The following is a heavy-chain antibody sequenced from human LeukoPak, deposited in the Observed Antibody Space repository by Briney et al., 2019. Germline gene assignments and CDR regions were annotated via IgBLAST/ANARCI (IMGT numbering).Heavy chain of an antibody. CDR2: INQDGSQT. Sequence: GGSLRLSCAASGSTFSTYWMSWVRRAPGKGLEWVANINQDGSQTFYVDSVKGRFTISRDNPGNSVYLQMNSLRAEDTAVYYCAKDLELRFLEWLFYFDYWGQGTLVTVSS. CDR3: AKDLELRFLEWLFYFDY. J-gene: IGHJ4*02. D-gene: IGHD3-3*01. CDR1: GSTFSTYW. V-gene: IGHV3-7*03.